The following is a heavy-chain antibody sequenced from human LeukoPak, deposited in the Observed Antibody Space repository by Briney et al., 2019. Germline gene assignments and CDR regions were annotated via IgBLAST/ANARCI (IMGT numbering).Heavy chain of an antibody. V-gene: IGHV3-23*01. CDR1: GFTFSSYA. D-gene: IGHD1-26*01. J-gene: IGHJ5*02. Sequence: PGGSLRLSCAASGFTFSSYAMSWVRQAPGKGLEWVSAISGSGGSTYYADSVKGRFTISRDNSKNTLFLQMNSLRVEDTAVYHCAKDALWSGSPGGFDPWGQGTLVTVSS. CDR2: ISGSGGST. CDR3: AKDALWSGSPGGFDP.